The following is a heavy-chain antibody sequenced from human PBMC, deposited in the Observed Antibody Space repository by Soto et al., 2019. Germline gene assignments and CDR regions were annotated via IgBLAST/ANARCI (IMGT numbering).Heavy chain of an antibody. D-gene: IGHD6-25*01. Sequence: PGRALRLACASNWFTVIRRMSWVRQAPGRGLECVSFIYDDGNTYYTDSVKGRFTISRDISKNTLCLQMDSLRVEDTAVYFCARDASGTFDYWGQGTPVTVSS. CDR1: WFTVIRR. CDR3: ARDASGTFDY. V-gene: IGHV3-53*01. CDR2: IYDDGNT. J-gene: IGHJ4*02.